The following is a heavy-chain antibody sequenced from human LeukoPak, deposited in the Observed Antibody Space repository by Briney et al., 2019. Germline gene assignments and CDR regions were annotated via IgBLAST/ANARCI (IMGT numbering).Heavy chain of an antibody. J-gene: IGHJ5*02. CDR1: GFTVSSNY. V-gene: IGHV3-66*01. D-gene: IGHD6-19*01. Sequence: GGSLRLSCAASGFTVSSNYMSWVRQAPGKGLEWVSVIYSGGSTYYADSVKGRFTISRDNSKNTLYLQMNSLRAEDTAVYYCAKDRHSGWYGAPTWFDPWGQGTLVTVSS. CDR2: IYSGGST. CDR3: AKDRHSGWYGAPTWFDP.